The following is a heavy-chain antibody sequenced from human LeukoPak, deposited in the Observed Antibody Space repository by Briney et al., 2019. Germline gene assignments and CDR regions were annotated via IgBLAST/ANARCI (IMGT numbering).Heavy chain of an antibody. D-gene: IGHD3-10*01. CDR3: AKVGRFGELLVYYYYYGMDV. CDR2: ISGSGGST. J-gene: IGHJ6*02. V-gene: IGHV3-23*01. Sequence: QTGGSLRLSCAASGFTFSSYAMSWVRQAPGKGLEWVSAISGSGGSTYYADSVKGRFTISRDNSKNTLYLQMNSLRAEDTAVYYCAKVGRFGELLVYYYYYGMDVWGQGTTVTVSS. CDR1: GFTFSSYA.